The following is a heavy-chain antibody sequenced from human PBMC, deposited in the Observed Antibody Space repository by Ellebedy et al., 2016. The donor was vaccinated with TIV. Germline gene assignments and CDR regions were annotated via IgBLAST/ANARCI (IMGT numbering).Heavy chain of an antibody. Sequence: GESLKISCAASGFTFSNYEMNWVRQAPGKGLEWVSYISSSGSTIYYADSVKGRFTISRDNAKNSLYLQMSSLRAEDTAVYYCARGYDSSGYLDYWGQGTLVTVSS. D-gene: IGHD3-22*01. CDR1: GFTFSNYE. J-gene: IGHJ4*02. CDR3: ARGYDSSGYLDY. CDR2: ISSSGSTI. V-gene: IGHV3-48*03.